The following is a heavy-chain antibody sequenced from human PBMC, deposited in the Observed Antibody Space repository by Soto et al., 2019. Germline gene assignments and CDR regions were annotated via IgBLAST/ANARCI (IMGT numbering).Heavy chain of an antibody. CDR1: GFTFSSYA. D-gene: IGHD3-22*01. V-gene: IGHV3-23*01. Sequence: GGSLRLSCAASGFTFSSYAMSWVRQVPGKGLEWVSAISGSGGSTYYADSVKGRFTISRDNSKNTLYLQMNSLRAEDTAVYYCAKEEAYYDSSGYHILFDYWGQGTLVTVS. J-gene: IGHJ4*02. CDR2: ISGSGGST. CDR3: AKEEAYYDSSGYHILFDY.